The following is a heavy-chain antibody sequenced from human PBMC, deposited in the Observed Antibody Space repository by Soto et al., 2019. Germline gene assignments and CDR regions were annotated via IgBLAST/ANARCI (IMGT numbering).Heavy chain of an antibody. J-gene: IGHJ4*01. CDR2: IKSIRDGGTT. CDR1: GFTISDAW. CDR3: CPDSHFCWVFVRLGF. Sequence: EVQLVESGGGLVKPVGSLRLSCAASGFTISDAWINWVRQAPGMGLEWVGRIKSIRDGGTTDFAAPVKARFAISRDDSKNMVYLQINGRNTVDSAVYYCCPDSHFCWVFVRLGFWCHGIQVTVSS. D-gene: IGHD6-13*01. V-gene: IGHV3-15*07.